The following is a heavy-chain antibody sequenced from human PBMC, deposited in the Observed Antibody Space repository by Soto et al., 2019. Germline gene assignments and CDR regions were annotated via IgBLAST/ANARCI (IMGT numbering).Heavy chain of an antibody. J-gene: IGHJ6*02. CDR3: ARVSGIYYYGMDV. CDR2: ISYSGST. V-gene: IGHV4-31*03. Sequence: SETLSLTCTVSGGSISSGGYYWSWIRQHPGTGLEWIGHISYSGSTYYNTSLKSRVTISVDTSRNQFSLKLSSVTAADTAVYYCARVSGIYYYGMDVWGQGTTVTVSS. D-gene: IGHD3-10*01. CDR1: GGSISSGGYY.